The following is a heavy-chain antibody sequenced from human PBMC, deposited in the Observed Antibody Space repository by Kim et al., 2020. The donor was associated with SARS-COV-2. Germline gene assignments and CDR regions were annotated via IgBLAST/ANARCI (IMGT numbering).Heavy chain of an antibody. CDR3: ARDVRGDYGGNLGLDY. V-gene: IGHV3-33*01. CDR1: GFTFSSYG. J-gene: IGHJ4*02. CDR2: IWYDGSNK. D-gene: IGHD4-17*01. Sequence: GGSLRLSCAASGFTFSSYGMHWVRQAPGKGLEWVAVIWYDGSNKYYADSVKGRFTISRDNSKNTLYLQMNSLRAEDTAVYYCARDVRGDYGGNLGLDYWGQGTLVTVSS.